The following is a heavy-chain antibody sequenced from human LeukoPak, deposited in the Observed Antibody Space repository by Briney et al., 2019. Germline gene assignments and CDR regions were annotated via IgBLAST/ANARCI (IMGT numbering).Heavy chain of an antibody. J-gene: IGHJ4*02. Sequence: ASVTVSFTASGYTFTIYGMTWLRQAPGQGPEWMGWINTNTGNPTFAQNFTGRFVFSLDTSVSTVYLQISSLKAEDTAVYYCARLGYCSSTTRGGAFDYWGQGTLVTVSS. CDR1: GYTFTIYG. V-gene: IGHV7-4-1*02. CDR3: ARLGYCSSTTRGGAFDY. CDR2: INTNTGNP. D-gene: IGHD2-2*01.